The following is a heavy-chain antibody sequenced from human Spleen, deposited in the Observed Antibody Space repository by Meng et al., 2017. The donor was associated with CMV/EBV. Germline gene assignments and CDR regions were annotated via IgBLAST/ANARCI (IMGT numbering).Heavy chain of an antibody. V-gene: IGHV3-48*04. J-gene: IGHJ4*02. CDR2: ISSSSNTI. D-gene: IGHD1-26*01. CDR3: ARYLLGRYQVGATGFDY. CDR1: GFTFSSYT. Sequence: GGSLRLSCAASGFTFSSYTMNWVRQAPGKGLEWVSYISSSSNTIYNADSVKGRFTISRDNAKNSLYLQMNSLRAEDTAVYYCARYLLGRYQVGATGFDYWGQGTLVTVSS.